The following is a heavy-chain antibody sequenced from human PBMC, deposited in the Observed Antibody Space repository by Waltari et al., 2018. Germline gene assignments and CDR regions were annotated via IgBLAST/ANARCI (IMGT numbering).Heavy chain of an antibody. V-gene: IGHV4-4*07. Sequence: QVQLQESGPGLVKPSETLSLTCTVSGGSISSYYWSWLRQPAGKGLEWIGRIYTSGSTNYNPSLKSRVTMSVDTSKNQFSLKLSSVTAADTAVYYCARGGYCSGGSCYPGYFQHWGQATLVTVSS. CDR1: GGSISSYY. J-gene: IGHJ1*01. CDR3: ARGGYCSGGSCYPGYFQH. D-gene: IGHD2-15*01. CDR2: IYTSGST.